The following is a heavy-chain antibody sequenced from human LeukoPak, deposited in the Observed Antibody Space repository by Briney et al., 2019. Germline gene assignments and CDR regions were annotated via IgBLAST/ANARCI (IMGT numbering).Heavy chain of an antibody. J-gene: IGHJ4*02. Sequence: GGSLRLSCAASGFTFSTFSNYGMSWVRQAPGKGLEWVSSISSSSSYIYYADSVKGRFTISRDNAKNSLYLQMNSLRAEDTAVYYCARDGDYGEGYFDYWGQGTLVTVSS. CDR2: ISSSSSYI. D-gene: IGHD4-17*01. V-gene: IGHV3-21*01. CDR3: ARDGDYGEGYFDY. CDR1: GFTFSTFS.